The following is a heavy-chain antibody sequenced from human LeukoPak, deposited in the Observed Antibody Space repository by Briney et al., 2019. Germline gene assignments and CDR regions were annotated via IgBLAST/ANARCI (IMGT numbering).Heavy chain of an antibody. J-gene: IGHJ4*02. CDR3: AKVGRADDYYFDY. CDR1: GFTFSTSA. V-gene: IGHV3-23*01. CDR2: ISASGGST. Sequence: GGSLRLPCAASGFTFSTSAMSWVRQAPGKGLEWVSGISASGGSTYYADSVKGRFTISRDNSKNTLYLQINILRAEDTAVYYCAKVGRADDYYFDYWGQGTLVTVSS. D-gene: IGHD3-3*01.